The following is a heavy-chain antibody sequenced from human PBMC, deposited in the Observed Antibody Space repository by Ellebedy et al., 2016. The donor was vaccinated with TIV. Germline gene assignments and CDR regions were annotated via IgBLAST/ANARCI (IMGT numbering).Heavy chain of an antibody. D-gene: IGHD6-13*01. Sequence: GESLKISXAASGFTFSSYAMSWVRQAPGKGLEWVSVLSGSGGTTYYADSVKGRFTISRDNAKDSLYLQMNSLRAEDTAVYYCARETGYSSSWHFDYWGQGTLVTVSS. CDR2: LSGSGGTT. J-gene: IGHJ4*02. CDR3: ARETGYSSSWHFDY. CDR1: GFTFSSYA. V-gene: IGHV3-23*01.